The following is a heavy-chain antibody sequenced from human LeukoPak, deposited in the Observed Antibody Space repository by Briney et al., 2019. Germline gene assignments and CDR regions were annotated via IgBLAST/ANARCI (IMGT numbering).Heavy chain of an antibody. J-gene: IGHJ5*02. Sequence: ASVKVSCKASGYTFTSYDINWVRQATGQGLEWMGWMNPNSGNTGYAQKFQGRVTMTRNTSISTAYMELSSLRSEDTAVYYCARRTPPAQYYYGSGSTYNWFDPWGQGTLVTVSS. CDR2: MNPNSGNT. CDR1: GYTFTSYD. V-gene: IGHV1-8*01. CDR3: ARRTPPAQYYYGSGSTYNWFDP. D-gene: IGHD3-10*01.